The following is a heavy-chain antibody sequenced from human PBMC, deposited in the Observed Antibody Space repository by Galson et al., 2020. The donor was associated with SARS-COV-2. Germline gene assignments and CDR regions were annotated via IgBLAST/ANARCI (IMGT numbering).Heavy chain of an antibody. CDR2: INHSGST. D-gene: IGHD6-19*01. J-gene: IGHJ5*02. CDR1: GGSFSGYY. V-gene: IGHV4-34*01. CDR3: ARAGYSSGWYGNRNNWFDP. Sequence: SETLSLTCAVYGGSFSGYYWSWIRQPPGKGLEWIGEINHSGSTNYNPSPTSRVTISVDTSKNQFSLKLSSVTAADTAVYYCARAGYSSGWYGNRNNWFDPWGQGTLVTVSS.